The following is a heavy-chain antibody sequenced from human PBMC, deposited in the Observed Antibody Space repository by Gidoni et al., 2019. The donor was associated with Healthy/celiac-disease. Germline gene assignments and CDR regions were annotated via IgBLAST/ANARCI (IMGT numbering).Heavy chain of an antibody. Sequence: EVQLVESGGGLVKPGRSLRLSCTASGFTFGDYAMSWFRQAPGKGLEWVGFIRSKAYGGTTEYAASVKGRFTISRDDSKSIAYLQMNSLKTEDTAVYYCTRDFFGDTTGYYGMDVWGQGTTVTVSS. CDR3: TRDFFGDTTGYYGMDV. D-gene: IGHD3-10*01. CDR2: IRSKAYGGTT. V-gene: IGHV3-49*05. J-gene: IGHJ6*02. CDR1: GFTFGDYA.